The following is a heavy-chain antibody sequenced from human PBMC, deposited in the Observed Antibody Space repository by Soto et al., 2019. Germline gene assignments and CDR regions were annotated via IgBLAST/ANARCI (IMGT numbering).Heavy chain of an antibody. CDR2: IYSSGSA. CDR1: GGSFNNYY. V-gene: IGHV4-59*08. J-gene: IGHJ4*02. Sequence: PSETLSLTCPVSGGSFNNYYWTWIRQPPGKGLEWIGYIYSSGSAGYNPSLKSRVTMLVDTSKNQFSLKLSSVTAADTAVYYCARRSNFYYGFDYWGRGTLVTVS. D-gene: IGHD3-22*01. CDR3: ARRSNFYYGFDY.